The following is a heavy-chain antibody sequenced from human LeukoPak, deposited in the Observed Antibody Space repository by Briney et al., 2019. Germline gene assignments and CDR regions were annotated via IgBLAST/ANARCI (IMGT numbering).Heavy chain of an antibody. CDR2: ISYDGGNK. CDR1: GFTFSSYA. CDR3: RISSWSTSSIIGY. D-gene: IGHD6-13*01. J-gene: IGHJ4*02. V-gene: IGHV3-30-3*01. Sequence: GRSLRLSCAASGFTFSSYAMHWVRQAPGKGLEWVAVISYDGGNKYYADSVKGRFTISRDNSKNTLYLQMNSLRAEDTAVYYCRISSWSTSSIIGYWGQGTLVTVSS.